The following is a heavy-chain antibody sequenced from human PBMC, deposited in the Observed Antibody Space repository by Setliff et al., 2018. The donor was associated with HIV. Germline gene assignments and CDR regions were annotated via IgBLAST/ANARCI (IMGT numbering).Heavy chain of an antibody. CDR2: IEYDGRKM. D-gene: IGHD3-10*01. Sequence: GGSLRLSCAASGFTFTAHAMHWARQAPGKGLEWVAVIEYDGRKMYYADSVEGRFTISRDNSRNTVFLQMNSLRAADTAMYYCAKRQMFRGIYYFDYWGQGTLVTVSS. CDR1: GFTFTAHA. V-gene: IGHV3-30*18. CDR3: AKRQMFRGIYYFDY. J-gene: IGHJ4*02.